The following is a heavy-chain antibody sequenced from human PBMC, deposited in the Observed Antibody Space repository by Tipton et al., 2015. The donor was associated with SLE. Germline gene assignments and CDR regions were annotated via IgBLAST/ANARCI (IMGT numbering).Heavy chain of an antibody. J-gene: IGHJ6*03. CDR2: ITTPGDT. D-gene: IGHD3-10*01. V-gene: IGHV3-13*01. CDR3: VRRRNYLDV. CDR1: GFTLNNYH. Sequence: SLRLSCTASGFTLNNYHMPWVRQGPGNGLEWVSGITTPGDTFFLDSVTGRLTISRETAKNSLYLQVDSLRAGDTAVYYCVRRRNYLDVWGTGTTAIVSS.